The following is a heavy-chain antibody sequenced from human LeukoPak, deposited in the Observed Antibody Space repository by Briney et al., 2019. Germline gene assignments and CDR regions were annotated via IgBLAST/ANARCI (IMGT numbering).Heavy chain of an antibody. V-gene: IGHV1-2*02. CDR3: ARDFPSSGWYHPFDY. CDR1: GYTFTSYD. D-gene: IGHD6-19*01. J-gene: IGHJ4*02. CDR2: INPNSGGT. Sequence: VASVKVSCKASGYTFTSYDISWVRQAPGQGLEWMGWINPNSGGTNYAQKFQGRVTMTRDTSISTVYMELSRLRSDDTAVYYCARDFPSSGWYHPFDYWGQGILVTVSS.